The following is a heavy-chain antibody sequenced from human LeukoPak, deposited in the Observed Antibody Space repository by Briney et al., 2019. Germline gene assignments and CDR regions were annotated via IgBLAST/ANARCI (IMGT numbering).Heavy chain of an antibody. CDR1: GGSISNSSYY. CDR2: IYYSGSA. V-gene: IGHV4-39*06. CDR3: ARGGVVATI. J-gene: IGHJ4*02. D-gene: IGHD5-12*01. Sequence: SETLSLTCIVSGGSISNSSYYWGWIRQPPGKGLEWIGSIYYSGSAYYNPSLKSRVTISVDTSKNQFPLKLTSVTAADTAVYYCARGGVVATIWGQGTLVTVSS.